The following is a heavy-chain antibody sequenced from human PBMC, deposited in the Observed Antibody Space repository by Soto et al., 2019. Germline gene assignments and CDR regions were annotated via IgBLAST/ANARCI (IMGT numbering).Heavy chain of an antibody. J-gene: IGHJ4*02. CDR1: GFTFNTYS. CDR3: ARAGGTTVTGLWHFDS. CDR2: IWYDGIQK. V-gene: IGHV3-33*01. D-gene: IGHD4-17*01. Sequence: QVQLEESGGGVVQPGRSLRLSCEASGFTFNTYSMHWVRQPPGKGLEWLAAIWYDGIQKYYADSVKGRFTISRDNSKKRLNLEMNSLRAEDTAVYYCARAGGTTVTGLWHFDSWGQGTLVTVSS.